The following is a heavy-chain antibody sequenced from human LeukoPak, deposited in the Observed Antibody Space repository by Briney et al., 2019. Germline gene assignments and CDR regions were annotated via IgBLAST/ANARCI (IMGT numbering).Heavy chain of an antibody. CDR1: GYSISSGYY. Sequence: SETLSLTCVVSGYSISSGYYWDWIRQTPGKGLEGIGTIYHNGNTYSNPSLKSRVTISLDTSKNQFSLKLTSVTAADTAVYYCARTRRSSGYFPFDSWGQGTLVTVSS. D-gene: IGHD3-22*01. J-gene: IGHJ5*01. CDR2: IYHNGNT. CDR3: ARTRRSSGYFPFDS. V-gene: IGHV4-38-2*01.